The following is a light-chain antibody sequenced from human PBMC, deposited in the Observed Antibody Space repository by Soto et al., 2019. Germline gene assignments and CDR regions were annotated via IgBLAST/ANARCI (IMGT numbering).Light chain of an antibody. CDR2: DVS. CDR1: SSDVGGYNY. V-gene: IGLV2-11*01. J-gene: IGLJ1*01. CDR3: CSYAGSYTLYV. Sequence: SALTQPRSVSGSPGQSVTFSCTGTSSDVGGYNYVSWYQHHPGKAPKLMIYDVSQRPSGVPDRFSGSKSGNTASLTISGLQAEDEADYYCCSYAGSYTLYVFGTGTKLTVL.